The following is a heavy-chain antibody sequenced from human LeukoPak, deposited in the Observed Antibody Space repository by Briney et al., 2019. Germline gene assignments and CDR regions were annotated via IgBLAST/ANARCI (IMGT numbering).Heavy chain of an antibody. V-gene: IGHV1-18*01. Sequence: ASVKVSCKASGYTFTSYGISWVRQAPGQGLEWMGWISAYNGNTNYAQKLQGRVTMTTDTSTSTAYMELRSLRSDDTAVYYCARDPPRIVVVVAATNYYGMDVWGRGTTVTVSS. J-gene: IGHJ6*02. CDR3: ARDPPRIVVVVAATNYYGMDV. CDR2: ISAYNGNT. CDR1: GYTFTSYG. D-gene: IGHD2-15*01.